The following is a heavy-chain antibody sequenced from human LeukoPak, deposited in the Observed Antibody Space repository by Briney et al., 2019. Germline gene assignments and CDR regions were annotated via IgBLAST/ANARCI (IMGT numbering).Heavy chain of an antibody. CDR3: AREITIGDVFAGAFDI. Sequence: MASETLSLTCTVSGGSISSGEYYWSWIRQPPGKDLEWIGYIYYSGSTYYNPSLESRVTISIDTSENQFSLRLNSGTAADTAVYYCAREITIGDVFAGAFDIWGQGTMVTVSS. J-gene: IGHJ3*02. CDR1: GGSISSGEYY. D-gene: IGHD3-3*01. CDR2: IYYSGST. V-gene: IGHV4-30-4*01.